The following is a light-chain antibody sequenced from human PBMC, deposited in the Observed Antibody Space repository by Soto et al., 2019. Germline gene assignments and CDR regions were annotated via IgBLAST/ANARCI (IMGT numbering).Light chain of an antibody. V-gene: IGLV2-14*03. CDR2: XXX. J-gene: IGLJ3*02. CDR1: SRDVGGYNY. CDR3: YSYTNNNTPM. Sequence: QSALTQPASVSGSPGQSISISCTGTSRDVGGYNYVSWYQQHPGKAPKLLIXXXXXXXXXXXXXXXXSKSANTASLTISGLXAXXXXXXYCYSYTNNNTPMFGGGTKLTVL.